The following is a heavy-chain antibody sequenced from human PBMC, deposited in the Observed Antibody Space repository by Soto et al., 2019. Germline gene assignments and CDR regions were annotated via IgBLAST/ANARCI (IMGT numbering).Heavy chain of an antibody. CDR2: IPYDGSNK. D-gene: IGHD6-13*01. CDR3: AKDLIAAAGLPFYYYYGMDV. CDR1: GFTFSSYG. Sequence: GGSLRLSCAASGFTFSSYGMHWVRQAPGKGLEWVAVIPYDGSNKYYADSVKGRFTISRDNSKNTLYLQMNSLRAEDTAVYYCAKDLIAAAGLPFYYYYGMDVWGQGTTVTV. V-gene: IGHV3-30*18. J-gene: IGHJ6*02.